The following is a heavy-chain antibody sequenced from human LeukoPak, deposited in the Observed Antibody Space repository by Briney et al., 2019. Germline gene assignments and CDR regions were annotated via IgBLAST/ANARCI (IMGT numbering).Heavy chain of an antibody. V-gene: IGHV3-48*03. Sequence: GGSLRLSCAASGFTFSSYEMNWVRQAPGKGLEWVSFISSSGSTIYCADSVKGRFTISRDNAKNSLYLQMISLRAEDTAFYYCASSRTERGYSFGYGYWGQGTLVTVSS. CDR1: GFTFSSYE. D-gene: IGHD5-18*01. J-gene: IGHJ4*02. CDR2: ISSSGSTI. CDR3: ASSRTERGYSFGYGY.